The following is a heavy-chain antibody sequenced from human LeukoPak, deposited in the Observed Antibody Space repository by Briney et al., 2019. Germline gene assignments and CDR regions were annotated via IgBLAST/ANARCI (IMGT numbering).Heavy chain of an antibody. CDR1: GGTFSSYA. CDR3: ARSYPPEGIAAAGTRGRYYYGMDV. J-gene: IGHJ6*02. CDR2: IIPIFGTA. Sequence: ASVKVSCKASGGTFSSYAISWVRQPPGQGLEWMGGIIPIFGTANYAQKFQGRVTITADESTSTAYMELSSLRSEDTAVYYCARSYPPEGIAAAGTRGRYYYGMDVWGQGTTVTVSS. V-gene: IGHV1-69*13. D-gene: IGHD6-13*01.